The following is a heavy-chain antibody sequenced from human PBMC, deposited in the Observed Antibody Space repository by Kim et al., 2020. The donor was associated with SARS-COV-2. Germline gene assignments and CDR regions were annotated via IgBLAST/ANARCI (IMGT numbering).Heavy chain of an antibody. CDR2: ISSDATSI. J-gene: IGHJ4*02. Sequence: GGSLRLSCAASGFTFSSYTMNWVRQAPGKGLEWVSFISSDATSIYYAGSVQGRFTISRDNAKNSLYLQMNSLRDEDTAIYYCTRDPGYYDSSGYYFFDYWGLGTLVTVS. D-gene: IGHD3-22*01. V-gene: IGHV3-48*02. CDR3: TRDPGYYDSSGYYFFDY. CDR1: GFTFSSYT.